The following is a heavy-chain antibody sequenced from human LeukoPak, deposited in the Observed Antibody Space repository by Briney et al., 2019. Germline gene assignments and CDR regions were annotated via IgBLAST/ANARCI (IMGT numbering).Heavy chain of an antibody. CDR1: GFTVSSNY. CDR2: IYSGGST. Sequence: GGSLRLSCAASGFTVSSNYMSWVRQAPGKGLEWVSVIYSGGSTYYADSVKGRFTFSRDNSKNTLYLQMNSLRAEDTAVYYCARMLDTAMVTDLDYWGQGTLVTVSS. D-gene: IGHD5-18*01. V-gene: IGHV3-66*01. J-gene: IGHJ4*02. CDR3: ARMLDTAMVTDLDY.